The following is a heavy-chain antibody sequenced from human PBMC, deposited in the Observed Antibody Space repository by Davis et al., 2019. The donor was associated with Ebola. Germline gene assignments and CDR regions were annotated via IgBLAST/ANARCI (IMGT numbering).Heavy chain of an antibody. CDR2: ISWNSGSI. J-gene: IGHJ6*04. CDR1: GFTFDDYA. Sequence: SLKISCAASGFTFDDYAMHWVRQAPGKGLEWVSGISWNSGSIGYADSVKGRFTISRDNAKNSLYLQMNSLRAEDTAVYYCARLPAVAYYGMDVWGKGTTVTVSS. D-gene: IGHD6-19*01. CDR3: ARLPAVAYYGMDV. V-gene: IGHV3-9*01.